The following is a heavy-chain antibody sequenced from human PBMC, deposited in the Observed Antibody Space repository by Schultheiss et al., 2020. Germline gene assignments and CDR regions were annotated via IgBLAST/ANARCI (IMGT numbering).Heavy chain of an antibody. CDR3: TRRVAAAGTKGYYYYGMDV. CDR1: GFIFSNYG. D-gene: IGHD6-13*01. V-gene: IGHV3-33*01. J-gene: IGHJ6*02. Sequence: GGSLRLSCAASGFIFSNYGMHWVRQAPGKGLEWVAVIWYDGSDEKYADSVKGRFTISRDNSKNTLYLQMNSLRVEDTAVYYCTRRVAAAGTKGYYYYGMDVWGQGTTVTVSS. CDR2: IWYDGSDE.